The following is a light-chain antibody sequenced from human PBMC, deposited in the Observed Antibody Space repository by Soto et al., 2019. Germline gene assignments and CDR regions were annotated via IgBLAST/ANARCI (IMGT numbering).Light chain of an antibody. J-gene: IGLJ1*01. CDR3: SSYTSSSTLV. Sequence: QSALTQPASVSGSPGQSFTISCTGTSSDVGGYNYVSWYQQHPGKAPKLMIYDVSNRPSGVSNRFSGSKSGNTASLTISGLQAEDEADYYCSSYTSSSTLVFGTGTKLTVL. V-gene: IGLV2-14*01. CDR1: SSDVGGYNY. CDR2: DVS.